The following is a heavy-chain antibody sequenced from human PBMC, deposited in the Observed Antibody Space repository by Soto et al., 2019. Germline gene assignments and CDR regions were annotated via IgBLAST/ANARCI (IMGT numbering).Heavy chain of an antibody. D-gene: IGHD4-17*01. CDR2: MNPNSGNT. CDR3: ARTLYGDNVDS. Sequence: QVQLVQSGAEVKKPGASVKVSCKASGYTFTSYDINWVRQATGQGLEWMGWMNPNSGNTGYAQKCQGRVTMTRNTSKSTADMELSRRRSEDTAVYYCARTLYGDNVDSWGQGTLVTVSS. CDR1: GYTFTSYD. J-gene: IGHJ4*02. V-gene: IGHV1-8*01.